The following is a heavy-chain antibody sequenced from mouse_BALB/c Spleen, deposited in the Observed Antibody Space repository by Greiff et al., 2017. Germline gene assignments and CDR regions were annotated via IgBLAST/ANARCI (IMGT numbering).Heavy chain of an antibody. CDR1: GFTFTDYY. J-gene: IGHJ2*01. D-gene: IGHD4-1*01. CDR3: ARDQEAAGTAFDY. CDR2: IRNKANGYTT. V-gene: IGHV7-3*02. Sequence: EVQLVESGGGLVQPGGSLRLSCATSGFTFTDYYMSWVRQPPGKALEWLGFIRNKANGYTTEYSASVKGRFTISRDNSQSILYLQMNTLRAEDSATYYCARDQEAAGTAFDYWGQGTTLTVSS.